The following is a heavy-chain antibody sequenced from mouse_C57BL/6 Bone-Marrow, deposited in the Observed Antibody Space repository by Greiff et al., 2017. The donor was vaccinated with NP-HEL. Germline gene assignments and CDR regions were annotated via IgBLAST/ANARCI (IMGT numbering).Heavy chain of an antibody. CDR2: IRYDGGN. CDR3: AREGNYQYYFDY. D-gene: IGHD2-1*01. CDR1: GYSITSGYY. J-gene: IGHJ2*01. V-gene: IGHV3-6*01. Sequence: VQLKQSGPGLVKPSPSLSLTCSVTGYSITSGYYWNWIRQFPGNKLEWMGYIRYDGGNNYNPSFKNRTTLTLDTSKNQYFLKLNSVTTEDTATYDCAREGNYQYYFDYWGQGTTLTVSS.